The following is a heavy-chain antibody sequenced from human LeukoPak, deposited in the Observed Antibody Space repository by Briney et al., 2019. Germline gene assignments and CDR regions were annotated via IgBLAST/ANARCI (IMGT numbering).Heavy chain of an antibody. Sequence: ASVRVSCKASGYTFTSHDVNWLRQATGQGLEWLGWMNPNSGHTGFAQKFQGRVTMTRDTSISTAYMELSSLRSEDTAMYYCAMYHYDSSGPYVGAFDIWGQGTMVTVSS. CDR2: MNPNSGHT. D-gene: IGHD3-22*01. V-gene: IGHV1-8*01. J-gene: IGHJ3*02. CDR1: GYTFTSHD. CDR3: AMYHYDSSGPYVGAFDI.